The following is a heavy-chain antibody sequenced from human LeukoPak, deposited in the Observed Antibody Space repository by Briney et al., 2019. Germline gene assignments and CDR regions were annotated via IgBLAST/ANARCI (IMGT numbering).Heavy chain of an antibody. D-gene: IGHD4-17*01. CDR1: GFTFSSYS. CDR3: ARTTVTTKGAMDV. CDR2: ISSSSSYI. J-gene: IGHJ6*04. Sequence: GGSLRLSCAASGFTFSSYSMNWVRQAPGKGLEWVSSISSSSSYIYYADSVKGRFTISRDNAKNSLHLQMNSLRAEDTAVYYCARTTVTTKGAMDVWGKGTTVTVSS. V-gene: IGHV3-21*01.